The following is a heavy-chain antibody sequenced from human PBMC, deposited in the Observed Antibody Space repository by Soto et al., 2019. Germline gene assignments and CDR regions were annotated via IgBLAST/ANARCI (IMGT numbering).Heavy chain of an antibody. D-gene: IGHD6-13*01. CDR2: ISSSSSYI. J-gene: IGHJ5*02. CDR1: GFTFSSYS. Sequence: GSLRLSCAASGFTFSSYSMNWVRQAPGKGLEWVSSISSSSSYIYYADSVKGRFTISRDNAKNSLYLQMNSLRAEDTAVYYCARGLIAAAGNNWFDPWGQGTLVTVSS. V-gene: IGHV3-21*01. CDR3: ARGLIAAAGNNWFDP.